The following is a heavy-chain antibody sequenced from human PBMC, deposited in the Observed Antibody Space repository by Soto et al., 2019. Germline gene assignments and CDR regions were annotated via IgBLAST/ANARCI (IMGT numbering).Heavy chain of an antibody. D-gene: IGHD3-22*01. V-gene: IGHV5-51*01. J-gene: IGHJ3*02. CDR3: ARSGTYYYGSSGYYSCDAFDI. Sequence: GESLKISCKGSGYSFTSYWIGWVRQMPGKGLEWMGIIYPGDSDTRYSPSFQGQVTISADKSISTAYLQWSSLKASDTAMYYCARSGTYYYGSSGYYSCDAFDIWGQGTMVTVSS. CDR2: IYPGDSDT. CDR1: GYSFTSYW.